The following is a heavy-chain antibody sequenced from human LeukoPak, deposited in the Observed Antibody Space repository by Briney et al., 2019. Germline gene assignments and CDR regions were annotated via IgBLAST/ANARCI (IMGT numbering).Heavy chain of an antibody. CDR3: ARWGRDGYNGFDY. J-gene: IGHJ4*02. CDR1: GYSFTNYW. Sequence: GESLKISCKGSGYSFTNYWIGWVRQTPGKGLEWMGVINPDDSEIKYSPSLQGQVTISADKSISTAYLQWSSLKASDTAMYYCARWGRDGYNGFDYWGQGTLVTVSS. V-gene: IGHV5-51*01. D-gene: IGHD5-24*01. CDR2: INPDDSEI.